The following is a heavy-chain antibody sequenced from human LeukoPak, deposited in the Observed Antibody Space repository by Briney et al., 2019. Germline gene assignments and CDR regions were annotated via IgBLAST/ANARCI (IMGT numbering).Heavy chain of an antibody. CDR1: GLTFINYD. D-gene: IGHD6-13*01. Sequence: GGTLRLSCAASGLTFINYDMNWVRQAPGKGLEWVAAISGSGGSTYYTDSVKGRFTISRDNSKNTLYLQMNTLRAEDTAIYYCAKRISGYSSSWYYMDVWGKGTTVTISS. V-gene: IGHV3-23*01. CDR3: AKRISGYSSSWYYMDV. J-gene: IGHJ6*03. CDR2: ISGSGGST.